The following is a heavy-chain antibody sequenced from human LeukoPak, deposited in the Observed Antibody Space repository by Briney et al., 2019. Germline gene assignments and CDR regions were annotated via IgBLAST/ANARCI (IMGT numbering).Heavy chain of an antibody. CDR2: INHSGST. CDR3: ARGWGRTMVRGVIGY. CDR1: GGSVSSGSYY. Sequence: SETLSLTCTVSGGSVSSGSYYWSWIRQPPGKGLEWIGEINHSGSTNYNPSLKSRVTISVDTSKNQFSLKLSSVTAADTAVYYCARGWGRTMVRGVIGYWGQGTLVTASS. V-gene: IGHV4-39*07. D-gene: IGHD3-10*01. J-gene: IGHJ4*02.